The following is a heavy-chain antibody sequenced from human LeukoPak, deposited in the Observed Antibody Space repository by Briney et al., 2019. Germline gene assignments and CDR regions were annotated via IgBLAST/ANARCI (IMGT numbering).Heavy chain of an antibody. CDR1: GDSITSSNYY. CDR3: ARHLDSSGYYGFDY. V-gene: IGHV4-39*01. Sequence: PSETLSLTCTVSGDSITSSNYYWGWIRQPPGKGLEWIGSIYHSGSTYYNPSLKSRVTISVDTSKNQFSLKLSSVTAADTAVYYCARHLDSSGYYGFDYWGQGTLVTVSS. CDR2: IYHSGST. D-gene: IGHD3-22*01. J-gene: IGHJ4*02.